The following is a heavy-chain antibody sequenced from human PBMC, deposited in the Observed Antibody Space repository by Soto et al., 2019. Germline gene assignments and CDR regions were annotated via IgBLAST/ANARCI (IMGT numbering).Heavy chain of an antibody. CDR3: ARGVLRPNQDDY. Sequence: ASETLSLTCAVYGGSFSGYYWSWIRQPPGKGLEWIGEINHSGSTNYNPSLKSRVTISVDTSKNQFSLKLSSVTAADTAVYYCARGVLRPNQDDYWGQGTLVTVSS. CDR2: INHSGST. D-gene: IGHD3-16*01. V-gene: IGHV4-34*01. CDR1: GGSFSGYY. J-gene: IGHJ4*02.